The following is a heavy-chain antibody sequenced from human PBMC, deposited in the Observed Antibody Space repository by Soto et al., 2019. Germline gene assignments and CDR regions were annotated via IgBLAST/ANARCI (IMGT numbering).Heavy chain of an antibody. CDR3: ARVTFLIVGSVFSTPFDF. Sequence: PSETLSLTYTVAGASVSSGGFSWSWIRQPPGKGLEWIGSISYSGSTTYYPSLRIRVTISVDTSKNQFSLRLNSVTAADTAIYFCARVTFLIVGSVFSTPFDFWGQGTMVTVSS. CDR2: ISYSGST. V-gene: IGHV4-61*08. D-gene: IGHD1-26*01. J-gene: IGHJ4*02. CDR1: GASVSSGGFS.